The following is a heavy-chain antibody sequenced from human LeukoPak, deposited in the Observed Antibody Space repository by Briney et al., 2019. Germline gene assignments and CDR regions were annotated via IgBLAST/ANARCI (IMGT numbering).Heavy chain of an antibody. CDR3: ARPHSSGLADAFDI. CDR1: GYSFITYW. CDR2: IYPGGSDT. J-gene: IGHJ3*02. D-gene: IGHD6-19*01. V-gene: IGHV5-51*01. Sequence: GESLKISCKGFGYSFITYWFGWVRQMPGKGLDWMGIIYPGGSDTRYSPSFQGQVTISADKSISTAYLQWSSLRASDTAMYYCARPHSSGLADAFDIWGQGTMVTVSS.